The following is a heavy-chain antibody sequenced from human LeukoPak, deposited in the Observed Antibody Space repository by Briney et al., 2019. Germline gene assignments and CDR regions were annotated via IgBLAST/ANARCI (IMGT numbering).Heavy chain of an antibody. D-gene: IGHD3-3*01. CDR2: IYYSGST. V-gene: IGHV4-39*01. Sequence: SETLSLTCTVSGGSISSSSYYWGWIRQPPGKGLEWIGSIYYSGSTYYNPSLKSRVTISVDTSTNQFSLKLSSVPAADTAVYYCARLGALRDYDFWSGYYAYFDYWGQGTLVTVSS. J-gene: IGHJ4*02. CDR1: GGSISSSSYY. CDR3: ARLGALRDYDFWSGYYAYFDY.